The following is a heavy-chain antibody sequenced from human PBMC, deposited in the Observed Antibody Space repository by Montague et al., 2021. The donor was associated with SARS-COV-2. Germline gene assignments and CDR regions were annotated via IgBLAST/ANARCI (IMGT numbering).Heavy chain of an antibody. V-gene: IGHV4-59*01. D-gene: IGHD6-13*01. CDR2: VSHSGDT. CDR1: GGSISGYY. Sequence: SQTLSLTCTVSGGSISGYYWSWIRQPPGKGLEWIGYVSHSGDTNYNPSLKRRVSLSVDTSKNQFYLKLDSVTAADTAVYFCPRDHWDISNWYAVHWFHPWGQGTLVAVSS. CDR3: PRDHWDISNWYAVHWFHP. J-gene: IGHJ5*02.